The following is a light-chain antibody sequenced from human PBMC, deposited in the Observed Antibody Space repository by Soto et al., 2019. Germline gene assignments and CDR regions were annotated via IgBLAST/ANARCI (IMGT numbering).Light chain of an antibody. CDR2: QAS. J-gene: IGKJ1*01. V-gene: IGKV1-5*03. Sequence: DIQMTRAPPRLSACDGDTVTITCRPSETINTWLAWFQQKPGKAPKLLIYQASTLESGVPSRFSGSGSGTEFTLTISSLQPDDFASYHCQQYSTYPWTFGQGTKVDIK. CDR1: ETINTW. CDR3: QQYSTYPWT.